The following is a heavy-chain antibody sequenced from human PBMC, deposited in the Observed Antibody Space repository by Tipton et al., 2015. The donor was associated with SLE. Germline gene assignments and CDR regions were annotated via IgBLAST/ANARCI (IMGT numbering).Heavy chain of an antibody. CDR1: GFTFSSYE. CDR2: ISSSSSYI. CDR3: ARDLPDYYDSSGYRGFDI. V-gene: IGHV3-21*01. D-gene: IGHD3-22*01. Sequence: SLRLSCAASGFTFSSYEMNWVRQAPGKGLEWVSSISSSSSYIYYADSVKGRFTISRANPKNSLYLQMNSLRAEDTAGYYCARDLPDYYDSSGYRGFDIWGQGTMVTVSS. J-gene: IGHJ3*02.